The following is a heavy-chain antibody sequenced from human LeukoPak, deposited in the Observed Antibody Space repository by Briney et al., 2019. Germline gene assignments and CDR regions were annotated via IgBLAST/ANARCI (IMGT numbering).Heavy chain of an antibody. CDR2: INSDGSST. CDR3: ARAYTAIGMSLYH. D-gene: IGHD5-18*01. V-gene: IGHV3-74*01. J-gene: IGHJ5*02. Sequence: GGSLRLSYAASGFTFSSYWMHWVRQAPGKGLVWVSRINSDGSSTSYADSVKGRFTISRDNAKNTLYLQMNSLRAEDTAVYYCARAYTAIGMSLYHWGQGTLVTVSS. CDR1: GFTFSSYW.